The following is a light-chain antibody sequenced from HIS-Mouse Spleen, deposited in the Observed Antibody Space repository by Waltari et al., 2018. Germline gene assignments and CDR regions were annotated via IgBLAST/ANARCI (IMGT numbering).Light chain of an antibody. Sequence: QSVLTQPPSVSGAPGQRVTISCTGTSSDVGSYNLVSWYQQHPGKAPKLMIYEGSKRPSGVSNRFSGSKSGNTASLTISGLQAEDEADYYCCSYAGSSTFGVFGGGTKLTVL. CDR2: EGS. V-gene: IGLV2-23*03. J-gene: IGLJ3*02. CDR1: SSDVGSYNL. CDR3: CSYAGSSTFGV.